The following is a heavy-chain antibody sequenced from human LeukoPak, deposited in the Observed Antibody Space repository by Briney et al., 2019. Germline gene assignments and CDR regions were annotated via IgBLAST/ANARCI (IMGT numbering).Heavy chain of an antibody. V-gene: IGHV3-30*18. D-gene: IGHD6-13*01. Sequence: PEGSLRLSCAASGFTFSSYGMHWVRQAPGKGLEWVAVISYDGSNKYYADSVKGRFTISRDNSKNTLYLQMNSLRAEDTAVYYCAKDRSVAAAGYYYYGMDVWGQGTTVTVSS. CDR2: ISYDGSNK. CDR1: GFTFSSYG. CDR3: AKDRSVAAAGYYYYGMDV. J-gene: IGHJ6*02.